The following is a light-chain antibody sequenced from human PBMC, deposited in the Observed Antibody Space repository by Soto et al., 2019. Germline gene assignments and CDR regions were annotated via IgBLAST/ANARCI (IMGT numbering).Light chain of an antibody. J-gene: IGKJ5*01. CDR3: QQYNDWPRT. V-gene: IGKV3-15*01. CDR2: GVS. CDR1: QLFRSN. Sequence: EIVLTQSPATLSVSPGESVTLSCXASQLFRSNLAWYQHKPGQAPRLLIYGVSTRDTGVPDRFSGSASGTEFTLTISSLQSEDFAVYYCQQYNDWPRTFGQGTRLEIK.